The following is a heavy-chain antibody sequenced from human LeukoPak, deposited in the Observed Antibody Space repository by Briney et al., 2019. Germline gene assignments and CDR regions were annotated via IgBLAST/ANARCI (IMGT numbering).Heavy chain of an antibody. Sequence: SVTVSCKASGYTFTGYYMHWVRQAPGQGLEWMGRIIPISGIANYAQKFQGRVTITADKSTSTTYMELSSLRSEDTAVYYCAREGLRSFKWFDPWGQGTLVTVSS. CDR3: AREGLRSFKWFDP. V-gene: IGHV1-69*04. CDR1: GYTFTGYY. J-gene: IGHJ5*02. D-gene: IGHD4-17*01. CDR2: IIPISGIA.